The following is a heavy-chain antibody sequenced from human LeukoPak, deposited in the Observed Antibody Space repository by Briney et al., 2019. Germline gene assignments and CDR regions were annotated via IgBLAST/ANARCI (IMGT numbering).Heavy chain of an antibody. CDR2: IFYSGTT. V-gene: IGHV4-61*08. CDR3: ARERLLAVDY. D-gene: IGHD3-10*01. CDR1: GDPISSSGRY. Sequence: PSETLSLTCTVSGDPISSSGRYWNWIRQPPGKGLEWIGYIFYSGTTNYNPSLKSRVSMSVDTSKNQFSLKLSSVTAADTAVYYCARERLLAVDYWGQGTLVTVSS. J-gene: IGHJ4*02.